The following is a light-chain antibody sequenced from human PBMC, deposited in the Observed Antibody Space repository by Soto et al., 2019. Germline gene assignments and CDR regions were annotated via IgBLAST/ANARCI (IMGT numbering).Light chain of an antibody. Sequence: DIVLTQSPATLSLSQGDRATLSCRASQSVSSYLAWYQQKPGQAPRLLIYCASSRATGIPDRFSGSGSGTDFTLPISRLEPEDFAVYYCQQYGSSPPITFGQGTRLEIK. CDR1: QSVSSY. J-gene: IGKJ5*01. CDR2: CAS. V-gene: IGKV3-20*01. CDR3: QQYGSSPPIT.